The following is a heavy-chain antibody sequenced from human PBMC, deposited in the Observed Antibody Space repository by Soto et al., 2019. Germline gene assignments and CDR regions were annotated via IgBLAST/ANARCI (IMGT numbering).Heavy chain of an antibody. CDR3: ARGGRGMDV. J-gene: IGHJ6*02. D-gene: IGHD3-16*01. Sequence: QVQLVESGGGVVQPGRSLRLSCAASGFTFSSYAMHWVRQAPGKGLEWVAVISYDGNNKYYADSVKGRFTISRDNSKNTLYLQMNSLRAEDTAVDYCARGGRGMDVWGQGTTVTVSS. V-gene: IGHV3-30-3*01. CDR2: ISYDGNNK. CDR1: GFTFSSYA.